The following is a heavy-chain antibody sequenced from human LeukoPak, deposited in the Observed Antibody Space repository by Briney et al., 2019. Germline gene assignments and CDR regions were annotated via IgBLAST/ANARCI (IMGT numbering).Heavy chain of an antibody. Sequence: APVKVSCKASGYTFTSYGISWVRQAPGQGLEWMGWISAYNGNTNYAQKLQGRVTMTTDTSTSTAYMELRSLRSDDTAVYYCARDLPSSTLRYFDWSPGSDAFDIWGQGTMVTVSS. CDR2: ISAYNGNT. D-gene: IGHD3-9*01. CDR1: GYTFTSYG. V-gene: IGHV1-18*01. J-gene: IGHJ3*02. CDR3: ARDLPSSTLRYFDWSPGSDAFDI.